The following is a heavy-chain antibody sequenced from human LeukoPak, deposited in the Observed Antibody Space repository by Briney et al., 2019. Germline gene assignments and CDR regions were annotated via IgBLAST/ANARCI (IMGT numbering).Heavy chain of an antibody. V-gene: IGHV4-39*01. J-gene: IGHJ4*02. CDR2: IYYSGST. Sequence: SETLSLTCTVSGGSISSSSYYWGWIRRPPGKGLEWIGSIYYSGSTYYNPSLKSRVTISVDTSKNQFSLKLSSVTAADTAVYYCARYCSSTSCYGVDYWGQGTLVTVSS. CDR1: GGSISSSSYY. CDR3: ARYCSSTSCYGVDY. D-gene: IGHD2-2*01.